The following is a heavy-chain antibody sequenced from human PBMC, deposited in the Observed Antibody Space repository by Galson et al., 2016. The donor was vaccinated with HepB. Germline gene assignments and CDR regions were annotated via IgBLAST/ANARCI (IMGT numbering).Heavy chain of an antibody. CDR2: IWYDGSDK. V-gene: IGHV3-33*01. CDR3: AREGGYDFWSGYSFWVWSLDY. D-gene: IGHD3-3*01. J-gene: IGHJ4*02. CDR1: GFTFSSYG. Sequence: SLRLSCAASGFTFSSYGMHWVRQAPGKGLEWVAVIWYDGSDKYYADSVKGRFTISRDDSKNTLYLQMSSLRAEDTAVYYCAREGGYDFWSGYSFWVWSLDYWGQGTLVTVSS.